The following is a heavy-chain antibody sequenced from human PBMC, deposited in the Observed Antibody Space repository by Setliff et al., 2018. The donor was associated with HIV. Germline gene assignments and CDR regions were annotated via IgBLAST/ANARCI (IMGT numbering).Heavy chain of an antibody. J-gene: IGHJ4*01. CDR2: INTSGGSA. Sequence: ASVKVSCKASGYTFTSYPMHWVRQAPGQGLEWMGVINTSGGSAGYAEKFRGRVTMTRDTSTNTVYVDLRNLRSEDTAVYYCARNQGDASGWYAGDYWGHGTLVTVSS. V-gene: IGHV1-46*01. CDR1: GYTFTSYP. CDR3: ARNQGDASGWYAGDY. D-gene: IGHD6-19*01.